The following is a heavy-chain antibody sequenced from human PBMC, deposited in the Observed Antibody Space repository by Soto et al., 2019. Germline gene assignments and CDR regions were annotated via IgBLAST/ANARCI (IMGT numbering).Heavy chain of an antibody. CDR3: ARGYGDYVFDI. CDR1: GGSISNYY. D-gene: IGHD4-17*01. J-gene: IGHJ3*02. V-gene: IGHV4-59*01. CDR2: IYYSGST. Sequence: SETLSLTCTVSGGSISNYYWSWIRQPPGKGLEWIGYIYYSGSTNYNPSLKSRVTISVDTSKNQFSLKLSSVTAADTAVYYCARGYGDYVFDIWGQGTMVTVSS.